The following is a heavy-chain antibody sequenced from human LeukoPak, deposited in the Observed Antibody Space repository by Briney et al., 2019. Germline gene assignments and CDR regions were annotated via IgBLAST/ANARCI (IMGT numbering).Heavy chain of an antibody. CDR1: GGSISSGGYY. D-gene: IGHD4-17*01. J-gene: IGHJ6*02. CDR2: IYYSGST. V-gene: IGHV4-31*03. Sequence: SQTLSLTCTDSGGSISSGGYYWSWIRQHPGKGLEWIGYIYYSGSTYYNPSLKSRVTISVDTSKNQFSLKLSSVTAADTAVYYCARAPAATVTTGYYYYGMDVWGQGTTVTVSS. CDR3: ARAPAATVTTGYYYYGMDV.